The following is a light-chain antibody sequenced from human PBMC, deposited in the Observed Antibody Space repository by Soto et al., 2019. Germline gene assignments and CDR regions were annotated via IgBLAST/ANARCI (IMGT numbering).Light chain of an antibody. Sequence: DIQMTQSPSSLSASVGDRVTITCRASQNISSYLNWYQQKPGKAPKLLIFTASNLQSGVPSRFAGSGSGTDFTLTIWSLQPVDFATYYCQQSYRTPLTFGGGTKVEIK. J-gene: IGKJ4*01. CDR3: QQSYRTPLT. CDR1: QNISSY. V-gene: IGKV1-39*01. CDR2: TAS.